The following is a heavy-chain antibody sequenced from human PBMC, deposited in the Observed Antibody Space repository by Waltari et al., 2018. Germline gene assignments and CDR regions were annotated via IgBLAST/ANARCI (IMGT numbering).Heavy chain of an antibody. D-gene: IGHD6-6*01. V-gene: IGHV4-34*01. J-gene: IGHJ5*02. CDR3: ARARIAARPRWFDP. CDR1: GGSFSGYY. CDR2: INHSGST. Sequence: QVQLQQWGAGLLKPSETLSLTCPVHGGSFSGYYWSWIRQPPGKGLEWIGEINHSGSTNYNPSLKSRVTISVDTSKNQFSLKLSSVTAADTAVYYCARARIAARPRWFDPWGQGTLVTVSS.